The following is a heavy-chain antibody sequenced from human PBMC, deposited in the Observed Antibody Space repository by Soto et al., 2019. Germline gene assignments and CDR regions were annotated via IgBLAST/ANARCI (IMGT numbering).Heavy chain of an antibody. J-gene: IGHJ5*02. CDR2: MNTNSGNT. D-gene: IGHD3-9*01. Sequence: VKVSCKASVYTFTSYDINGVGQAAGQGVEWMGWMNTNSGNTGYAQKFQGRVNMTSNTSISTAYTALSSLRSADTDVYYCATAYDISTGEKNWFDRWGQGTLVTVSS. CDR1: VYTFTSYD. CDR3: ATAYDISTGEKNWFDR. V-gene: IGHV1-8*01.